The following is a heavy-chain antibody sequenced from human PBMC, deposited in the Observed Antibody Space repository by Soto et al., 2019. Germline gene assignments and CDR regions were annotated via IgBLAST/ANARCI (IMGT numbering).Heavy chain of an antibody. D-gene: IGHD2-21*01. Sequence: EVQLVESGGGLVQPGGSLRLSCAASGFTFREYYMIWIRQAPGQGLEWVATIKQDGSEEYYVDSVKGRFTISRDNAKNSLYLQMNSLRAEDTAVYYCARSGAYWLRPDYWGQGTLVTVSS. CDR3: ARSGAYWLRPDY. J-gene: IGHJ4*02. V-gene: IGHV3-7*01. CDR2: IKQDGSEE. CDR1: GFTFREYY.